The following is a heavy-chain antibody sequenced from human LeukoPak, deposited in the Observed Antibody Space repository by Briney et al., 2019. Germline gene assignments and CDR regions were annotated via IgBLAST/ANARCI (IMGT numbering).Heavy chain of an antibody. Sequence: SETLSLTCAVYGGSFSGYYWSWIRQPPGKGLEWIGEINHSGSTNYNPSLKSRVTISVDTSKNQFSLKLSSVTAADTAVYYCAIVDYDILTGYYFYLDYWGQGTLVTVYS. CDR3: AIVDYDILTGYYFYLDY. J-gene: IGHJ4*02. D-gene: IGHD3-9*01. CDR2: INHSGST. CDR1: GGSFSGYY. V-gene: IGHV4-34*01.